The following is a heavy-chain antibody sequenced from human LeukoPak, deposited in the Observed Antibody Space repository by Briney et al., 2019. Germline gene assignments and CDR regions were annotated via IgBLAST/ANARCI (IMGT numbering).Heavy chain of an antibody. CDR2: ISWNSGSI. CDR3: AKAATPRGMGPDAFDI. CDR1: GYTFDDYA. V-gene: IGHV3-9*01. J-gene: IGHJ3*02. D-gene: IGHD1-26*01. Sequence: PGGSLRLSYAASGYTFDDYAMHWVRQAPGKGLEWVSGISWNSGSIGYADSAKGRFTISRDNAKNSLYLQMNSLRAEDTALYYCAKAATPRGMGPDAFDIWGQGTMVTVSS.